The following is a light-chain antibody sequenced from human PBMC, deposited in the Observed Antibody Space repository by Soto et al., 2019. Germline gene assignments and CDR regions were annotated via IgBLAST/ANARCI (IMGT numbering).Light chain of an antibody. J-gene: IGLJ3*02. CDR1: SSDVGSYNY. CDR2: EVS. CDR3: CSYAGSNTWV. Sequence: QSALTQPASVSGSPGQSITISCTGTSSDVGSYNYVSWYQQHPGKAPKLMIYEVSDRPSGVSIRFSGSKSGTTASLTISGLQTEDEADYYCCSYAGSNTWVFGGGTKLTVL. V-gene: IGLV2-23*02.